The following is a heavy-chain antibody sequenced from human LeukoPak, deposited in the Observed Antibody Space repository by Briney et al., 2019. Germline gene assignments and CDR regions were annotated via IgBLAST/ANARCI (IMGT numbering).Heavy chain of an antibody. V-gene: IGHV3-30*18. CDR3: AKGKGKYYYDSSGYYGNYYYYYYMDV. D-gene: IGHD3-22*01. CDR1: GFTFSSYS. J-gene: IGHJ6*03. Sequence: GGSLRLSCAASGFTFSSYSMNWVRQAPGKGLEWVAVISYDGSNKYYADSVKGRFTISRDNSKNTLYLQMNSLRAEDTAVYYCAKGKGKYYYDSSGYYGNYYYYYYMDVWGKGTTVTVSS. CDR2: ISYDGSNK.